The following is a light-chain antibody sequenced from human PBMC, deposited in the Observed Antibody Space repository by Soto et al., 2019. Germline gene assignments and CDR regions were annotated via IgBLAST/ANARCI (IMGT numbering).Light chain of an antibody. CDR3: QQYGSPPRGT. CDR2: GAS. V-gene: IGKV3-20*01. J-gene: IGKJ1*01. CDR1: QSVSSNY. Sequence: DIVLTQSPGTLSLSPGERAALSCRASQSVSSNYLAWYQQKPGQAPRLLIFGASSRATGIPDRFSGSGSGTDFTLTISRLAPEDFAVYYRQQYGSPPRGTFGQGTKVHIK.